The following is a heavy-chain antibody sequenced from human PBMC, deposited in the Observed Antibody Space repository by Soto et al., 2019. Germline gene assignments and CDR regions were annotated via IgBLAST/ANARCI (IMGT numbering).Heavy chain of an antibody. CDR1: GYTFTGYY. CDR2: INPNSGGT. CDR3: ARDRAGNSSSWYRFDP. V-gene: IGHV1-2*04. D-gene: IGHD6-13*01. Sequence: ASVKVSCKASGYTFTGYYMHWVRQAPGQGLEWMGWINPNSGGTNYAQKFQGWVTMTRDTSISTAYMELSRLRSDDTAVYYCARDRAGNSSSWYRFDPWGQGTLVTVSS. J-gene: IGHJ5*02.